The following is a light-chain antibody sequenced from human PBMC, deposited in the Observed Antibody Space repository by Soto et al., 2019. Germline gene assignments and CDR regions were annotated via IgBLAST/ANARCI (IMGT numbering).Light chain of an antibody. CDR3: QHYGYSSST. Sequence: IVLTQSPGTLSFSPGEVATLSSGASQTITDNFLAWYQQKPGLAPRLLVYDASIRATGLPDRFTGSRSGTDFTLTISTLEPEDFAVYYCQHYGYSSSTFGGGTRVEI. V-gene: IGKV3D-20*01. CDR1: QTITDNF. CDR2: DAS. J-gene: IGKJ4*01.